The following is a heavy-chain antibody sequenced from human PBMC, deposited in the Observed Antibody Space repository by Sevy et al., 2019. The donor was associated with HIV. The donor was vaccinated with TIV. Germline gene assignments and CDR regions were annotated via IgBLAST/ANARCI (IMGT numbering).Heavy chain of an antibody. CDR2: ISSGGTTM. D-gene: IGHD1-1*01. J-gene: IGHJ4*02. CDR1: RFTFSDYY. V-gene: IGHV3-11*01. Sequence: GGSLRLSCAASRFTFSDYYMSWIRQAPGKGLEWVSYISSGGTTMYYADSLKGRFTISRDNAKNSLYLQMNSLRAEDTAVYYCARVRYNYGSYYFDYWGQGTLITVSS. CDR3: ARVRYNYGSYYFDY.